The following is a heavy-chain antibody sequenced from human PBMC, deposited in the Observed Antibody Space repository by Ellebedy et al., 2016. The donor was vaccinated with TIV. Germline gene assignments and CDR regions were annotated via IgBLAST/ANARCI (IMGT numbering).Heavy chain of an antibody. CDR1: GGSFSGDY. D-gene: IGHD6-19*01. V-gene: IGHV4-34*01. CDR3: AEGRSGWYYFDY. J-gene: IGHJ4*02. Sequence: SETLSLTCAVYGGSFSGDYWSWVRQPPGKGLEWIGEVNQSGRTNYHPSLKSRVTISVATSKNQFSLRLSSVTAADTAVYYCAEGRSGWYYFDYWGQGTLVTVSS. CDR2: VNQSGRT.